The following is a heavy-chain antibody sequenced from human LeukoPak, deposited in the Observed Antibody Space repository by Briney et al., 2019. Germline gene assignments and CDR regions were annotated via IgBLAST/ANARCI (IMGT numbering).Heavy chain of an antibody. CDR3: AKAGYCSSTSCYEYFDY. CDR1: GFTFSTYA. Sequence: PGGSQTLSCAASGFTFSTYAMHWVRQAPGKGLEWVAVISYDGRQKYYADSVKGRFTISRDNSKNSLYLQMNSLRAEDTALYYCAKAGYCSSTSCYEYFDYWGQGTLVTVSS. V-gene: IGHV3-30*04. J-gene: IGHJ4*02. CDR2: ISYDGRQK. D-gene: IGHD2-2*01.